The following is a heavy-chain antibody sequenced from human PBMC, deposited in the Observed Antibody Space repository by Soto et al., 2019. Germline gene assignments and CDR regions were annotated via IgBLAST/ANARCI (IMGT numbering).Heavy chain of an antibody. CDR1: GFSFSSYW. CDR2: IKPDGNAK. D-gene: IGHD3-10*01. Sequence: DVQLVESGGGLVQPGGSLRLSCAASGFSFSSYWMTWVRQAPGKGLEWVANIKPDGNAKYYVDSVKGRFIISRDNAKNSLYLQMDSLRAEDTAFYYCVSSSGYYPFWGQGTLVTVSS. V-gene: IGHV3-7*01. J-gene: IGHJ4*02. CDR3: VSSSGYYPF.